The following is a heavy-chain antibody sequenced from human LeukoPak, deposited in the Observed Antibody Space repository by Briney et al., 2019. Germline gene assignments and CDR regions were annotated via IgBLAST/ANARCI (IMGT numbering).Heavy chain of an antibody. CDR3: AKRASGSGTSLYYFDY. V-gene: IGHV3-23*01. D-gene: IGHD3-10*01. CDR2: ISNTGGST. Sequence: GGSLRLSCAASGFTFSSYAMSRVRQAPGKGLEWVSVISNTGGSTFYADSVKGRFTISRDNSKNTLYLQMNSLRAEDTAVYYCAKRASGSGTSLYYFDYWGQGTLVTVSS. CDR1: GFTFSSYA. J-gene: IGHJ4*02.